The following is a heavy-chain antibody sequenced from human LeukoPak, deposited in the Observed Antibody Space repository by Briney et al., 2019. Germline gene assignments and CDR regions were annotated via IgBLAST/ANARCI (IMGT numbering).Heavy chain of an antibody. CDR2: ISGSGSTV. CDR1: GFSLSSYT. V-gene: IGHV3-48*01. CDR3: ARDHQYAFDV. D-gene: IGHD2-2*01. J-gene: IGHJ3*01. Sequence: GGSLRLSCNVSGFSLSSYTMNWVRQAPGKGLEWVSYISGSGSTVYYADSVRGRFTMSRDNAKNSLYLQMNSLRAEDTALYYCARDHQYAFDVWGQGTVVTVSS.